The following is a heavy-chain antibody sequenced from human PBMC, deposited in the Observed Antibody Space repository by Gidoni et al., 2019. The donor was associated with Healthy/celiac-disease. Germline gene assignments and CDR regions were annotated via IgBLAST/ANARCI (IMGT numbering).Heavy chain of an antibody. J-gene: IGHJ4*02. D-gene: IGHD6-19*01. CDR1: GDSVPSYW. CDR2: IYPGDSDT. CDR3: ARRGTVAGTGASFDY. Sequence: EVQLVQSGAEVKKPGESLKISGKGSGDSVPSYWIGWVRQMPGKGLEWMGIIYPGDSDTRYSPSFQGQVTISADKSISTAYLQWSSLKASDTAMYYCARRGTVAGTGASFDYWGQGTLVTVSS. V-gene: IGHV5-51*03.